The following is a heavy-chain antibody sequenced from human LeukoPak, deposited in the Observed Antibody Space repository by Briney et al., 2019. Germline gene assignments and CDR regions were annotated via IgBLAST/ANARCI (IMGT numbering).Heavy chain of an antibody. CDR3: VRQIGAGAFDL. CDR1: EGSLSGYF. CDR2: ISIAGEI. D-gene: IGHD6-19*01. V-gene: IGHV4-34*01. J-gene: IGHJ2*01. Sequence: SETLSLTCPVYEGSLSGYFWSWIRQPPGKGLEWIGEISIAGEINYNPSLRSRATISMDTTKNQFSLRLTSVIAADTALYYCVRQIGAGAFDLWGRDRVVTVSS.